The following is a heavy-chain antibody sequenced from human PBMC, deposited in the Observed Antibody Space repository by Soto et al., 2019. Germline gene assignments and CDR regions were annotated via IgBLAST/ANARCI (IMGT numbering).Heavy chain of an antibody. D-gene: IGHD2-15*01. Sequence: GSLVLSCVSSGFTFRTYTMNGVRQAPGKGLEWVSGIRGFSPYTFYAESVKGRFTISRDNAKNSLYLQMNSLRAEDTAVYYCARDRGYDAHDYYYNAMDVWGQGTTVTVSS. CDR3: ARDRGYDAHDYYYNAMDV. CDR2: IRGFSPYT. CDR1: GFTFRTYT. J-gene: IGHJ6*02. V-gene: IGHV3-21*01.